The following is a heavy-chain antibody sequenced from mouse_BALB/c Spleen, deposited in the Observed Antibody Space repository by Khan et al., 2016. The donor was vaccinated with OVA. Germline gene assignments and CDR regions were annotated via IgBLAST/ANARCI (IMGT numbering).Heavy chain of an antibody. CDR2: IDPFNGGT. Sequence: LQQSGPELMKPGASVKISCKASGYSFTDYYIHWVKQSHGQSLEWIGYIDPFNGGTNFNQKFKGTATLTVDKSSSTAYMHLNSLTSEDSAVYYCTRLGTTGWFAYWGQGTLVTVSA. V-gene: IGHV1S135*01. D-gene: IGHD2-13*01. CDR1: GYSFTDYY. J-gene: IGHJ3*01. CDR3: TRLGTTGWFAY.